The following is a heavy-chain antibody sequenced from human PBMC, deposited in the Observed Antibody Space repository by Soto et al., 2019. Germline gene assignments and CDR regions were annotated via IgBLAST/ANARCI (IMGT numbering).Heavy chain of an antibody. V-gene: IGHV1-3*01. CDR3: ARAGIAAAGTFDY. D-gene: IGHD6-13*01. CDR2: INAGNGNT. CDR1: GYTFTSYA. J-gene: IGHJ4*02. Sequence: QVQLVQSGAEVKKPGASVKVSCKASGYTFTSYAMHWVRQAPGQRLEWMGWINAGNGNTKYSQKFQGRVTITRDTSASTAYMELSSLRSEDTAVYYCARAGIAAAGTFDYWGQGTLVTVSS.